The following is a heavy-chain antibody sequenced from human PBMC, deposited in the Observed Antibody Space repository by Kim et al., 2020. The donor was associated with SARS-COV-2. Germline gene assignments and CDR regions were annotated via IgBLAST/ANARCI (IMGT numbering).Heavy chain of an antibody. CDR3: ARPRHYYGSGSYYNPHKNYYYGMDV. D-gene: IGHD3-10*01. Sequence: ASVKVSCKASGYTFTSYGISWVRQAPGQGLEWMGWISAYNGNTNYAQKLQGRVTMTTDTSTSTAYMELRSLRSDDTAVYYCARPRHYYGSGSYYNPHKNYYYGMDVWGQGTTVTVSS. V-gene: IGHV1-18*01. J-gene: IGHJ6*02. CDR1: GYTFTSYG. CDR2: ISAYNGNT.